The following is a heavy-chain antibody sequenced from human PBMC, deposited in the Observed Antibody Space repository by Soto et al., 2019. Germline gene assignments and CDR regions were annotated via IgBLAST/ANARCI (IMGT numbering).Heavy chain of an antibody. Sequence: DVQLLESGGGLVQPGGCLRLCCAASGFTFSNFAMGWVRQAAGKGLEWVSSVSAGGGSTCYADSVRGRFTVSRDNSRNTVYLELSSLRVEDTATYYCARDLDSRHWNDMNWFDAWGQGTLVTVSS. CDR3: ARDLDSRHWNDMNWFDA. CDR1: GFTFSNFA. D-gene: IGHD1-1*01. J-gene: IGHJ5*02. CDR2: VSAGGGST. V-gene: IGHV3-23*01.